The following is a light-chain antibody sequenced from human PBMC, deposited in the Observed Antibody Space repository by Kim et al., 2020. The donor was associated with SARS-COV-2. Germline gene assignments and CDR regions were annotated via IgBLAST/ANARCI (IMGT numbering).Light chain of an antibody. CDR2: QDS. J-gene: IGLJ3*02. CDR1: QLGDKY. Sequence: SYELTQPPSVSVSPGQTASITCSGDQLGDKYACWYQQKPGQSPVVVIYQDSKRPSGIPERFSGSNSGNTATLTISGPQAMDEADYYCQAWDSSTVWVFGG. V-gene: IGLV3-1*01. CDR3: QAWDSSTVWV.